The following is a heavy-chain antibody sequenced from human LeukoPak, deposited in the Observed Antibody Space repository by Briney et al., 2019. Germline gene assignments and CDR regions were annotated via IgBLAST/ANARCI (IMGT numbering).Heavy chain of an antibody. Sequence: ASVKVSCKASGYTFTSYYMHWVRQAPGQGLEWMGIIDPSGGSTSYAQKFQGRVTMTRDTSTSTVYMELSSLRSEDTAVYYCATTDILTGYRSYYYYHYMDVWGKGTTVTVSS. V-gene: IGHV1-46*01. CDR3: ATTDILTGYRSYYYYHYMDV. D-gene: IGHD3-9*01. J-gene: IGHJ6*03. CDR1: GYTFTSYY. CDR2: IDPSGGST.